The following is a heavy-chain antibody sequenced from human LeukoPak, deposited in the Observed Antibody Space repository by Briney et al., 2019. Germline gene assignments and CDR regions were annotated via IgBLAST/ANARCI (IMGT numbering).Heavy chain of an antibody. CDR1: GFTVSNNY. D-gene: IGHD4-17*01. V-gene: IGHV3-53*01. Sequence: GGSLRLSCIVSGFTVSNNYMSWVRQAPGKGLEWVSLIRSGGTTYYADSVKGRFTISRDNSENTVFLQMNSLRAEDTAVYYCARGLTAVATSPFDSWGQGTLVTVSS. J-gene: IGHJ4*02. CDR3: ARGLTAVATSPFDS. CDR2: IRSGGTT.